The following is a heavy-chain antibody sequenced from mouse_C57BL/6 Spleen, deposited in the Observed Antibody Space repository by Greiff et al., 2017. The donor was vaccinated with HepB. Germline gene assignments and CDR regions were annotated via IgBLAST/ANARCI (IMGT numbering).Heavy chain of an antibody. CDR2: IDPSDSYT. V-gene: IGHV1-50*01. Sequence: QVQLQQPGAELVKPGASVKLSCKASGYTFTSYWMQWVKQRPGQGLEWIGEIDPSDSYTNYNQKFKGKATLTVDTSSSTAYMQLSSLTSEDSAVYYWALLITTVVGDYAMDYWGQGTSVTVSS. CDR1: GYTFTSYW. J-gene: IGHJ4*01. CDR3: ALLITTVVGDYAMDY. D-gene: IGHD1-1*01.